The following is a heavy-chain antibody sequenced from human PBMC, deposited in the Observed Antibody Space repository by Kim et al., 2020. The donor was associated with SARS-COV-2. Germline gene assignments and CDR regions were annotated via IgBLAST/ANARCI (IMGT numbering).Heavy chain of an antibody. Sequence: GGSLRLSCAASGFDFKTYVMSWVRQVPGKGLEWISAIIGGGGMTYYADSVKGLFTISRDNSQNILYLQMDNLRAEDTALYYCANYGITSRWGQGTLVTVSS. CDR3: ANYGITSR. CDR1: GFDFKTYV. V-gene: IGHV3-23*01. J-gene: IGHJ4*02. CDR2: IIGGGGMT. D-gene: IGHD1-20*01.